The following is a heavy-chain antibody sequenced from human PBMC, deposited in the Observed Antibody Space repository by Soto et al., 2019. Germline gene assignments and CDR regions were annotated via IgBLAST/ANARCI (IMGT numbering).Heavy chain of an antibody. J-gene: IGHJ4*02. V-gene: IGHV4-31*03. CDR1: GGSISSVGYY. Sequence: QVQLQESGPGLVKPSQTLSLTCTVSGGSISSVGYYWGWIRQHPGKGLEWIGYIYYSGSTYYNPSLKSRVTISVDTSKNQFSLKLSSVTAADTAVYYCARASAEQQPLDYWGQGTLVTVSS. D-gene: IGHD6-13*01. CDR2: IYYSGST. CDR3: ARASAEQQPLDY.